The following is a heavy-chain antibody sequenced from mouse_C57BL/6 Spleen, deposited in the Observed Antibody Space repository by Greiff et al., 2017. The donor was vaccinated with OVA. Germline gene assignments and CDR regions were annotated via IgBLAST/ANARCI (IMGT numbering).Heavy chain of an antibody. CDR2: IYPGSGST. CDR1: GYTFTSYW. CDR3: ESRNYSATRAMDY. J-gene: IGHJ4*01. D-gene: IGHD1-3*01. Sequence: QVQLQQSGAELVKPGASVKMSCKASGYTFTSYWITWVKQRPGQGLEGIGDIYPGSGSTNYNEKFKSKATLNEDTSSSTAYMQLSSLTSSDSAVLSSESRNYSATRAMDYWGQGTSVTVSS. V-gene: IGHV1-55*01.